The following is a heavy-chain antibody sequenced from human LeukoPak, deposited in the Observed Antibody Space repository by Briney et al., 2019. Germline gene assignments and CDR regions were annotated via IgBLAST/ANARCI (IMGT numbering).Heavy chain of an antibody. CDR2: ISTSGDST. Sequence: GGSLRLSCAASGFTFSSQSMNWARQAPGKGLEWVAYISTSGDSTKYADSVEGRFTISRDNAENSLYLLMNSLRVEDTAVYYCVKNGWLDYWGQGILVTVSS. V-gene: IGHV3-21*06. J-gene: IGHJ4*02. CDR3: VKNGWLDY. CDR1: GFTFSSQS. D-gene: IGHD6-19*01.